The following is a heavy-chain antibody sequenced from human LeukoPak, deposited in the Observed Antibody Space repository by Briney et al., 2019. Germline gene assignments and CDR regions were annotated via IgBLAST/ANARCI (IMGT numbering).Heavy chain of an antibody. CDR2: IYPGGSDT. V-gene: IGHV5-51*01. CDR1: GYSFTSYW. D-gene: IGHD1-26*01. J-gene: IGHJ3*02. Sequence: GESLKISCKGSGYSFTSYWIGWVRQMPGKGLEWMGIIYPGGSDTRYSPSFQGQVTISAAKSISTAYLQWSSLKASDTAMYYCARPVEYSGSWDDAFDIWGQGTMVTVSS. CDR3: ARPVEYSGSWDDAFDI.